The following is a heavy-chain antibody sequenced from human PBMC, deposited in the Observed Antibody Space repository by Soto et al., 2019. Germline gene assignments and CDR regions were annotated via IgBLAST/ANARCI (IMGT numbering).Heavy chain of an antibody. D-gene: IGHD3-10*01. V-gene: IGHV4-61*01. CDR3: ARAVWFDSSYYGMDV. Sequence: NPSETLSLTCTVSGGSVSSGSYYWSWIRQPPGKGLEWIGYIYYSGSTNYNPSLKSRVTISVDTSKNQFSLKLSSVTAADTAVYYCARAVWFDSSYYGMDVWGQGTTVTVSS. CDR1: GGSVSSGSYY. J-gene: IGHJ6*02. CDR2: IYYSGST.